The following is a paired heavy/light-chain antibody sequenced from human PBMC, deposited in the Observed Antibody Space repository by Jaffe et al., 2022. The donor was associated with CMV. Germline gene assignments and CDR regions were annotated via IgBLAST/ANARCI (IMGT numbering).Light chain of an antibody. CDR3: QSADSSGTMEV. Sequence: SYELTQPPSVSVSPGQTARITCSGDALPKQYAYWYQQKPGQAPVLVIYKDSERPSGIPERFSGSSSGTTVTLTISGVQAEDEADYYCQSADSSGTMEVFGGGTKLTVL. CDR1: ALPKQY. V-gene: IGLV3-25*03. J-gene: IGLJ2*01. CDR2: KDS.
Heavy chain of an antibody. Sequence: QLQLQESGPGLVKPSETLSLTCTVSGGSISSSSYYWGWIRQPPGKGLEWIGSIYYSGSTYYNPSLKSRVTISVDTSKNQFSLKLSSVTAADTAVYYCARHDRPLGGYDSSPAGWFDPWGQGTLVTVSS. CDR1: GGSISSSSYY. J-gene: IGHJ5*02. CDR2: IYYSGST. CDR3: ARHDRPLGGYDSSPAGWFDP. D-gene: IGHD3-22*01. V-gene: IGHV4-39*01.